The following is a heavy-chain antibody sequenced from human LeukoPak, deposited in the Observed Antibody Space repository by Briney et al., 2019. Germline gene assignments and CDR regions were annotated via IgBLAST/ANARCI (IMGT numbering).Heavy chain of an antibody. CDR3: ARATHYYESSGYDY. CDR1: GFTFDDYG. Sequence: GGSLRLSCAASGFTFDDYGMSWVRHAPGKGLEWVSGINWNGGSTGYADSVKGRFTISRDNAKNSLYLRMNSLRAEDTALYYCARATHYYESSGYDYWGQGTLVTVSS. CDR2: INWNGGST. J-gene: IGHJ4*02. D-gene: IGHD3-22*01. V-gene: IGHV3-20*04.